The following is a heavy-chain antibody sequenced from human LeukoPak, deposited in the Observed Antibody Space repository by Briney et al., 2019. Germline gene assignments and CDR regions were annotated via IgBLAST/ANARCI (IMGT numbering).Heavy chain of an antibody. Sequence: GGSLRLSCAASGFTFSSYSMNWVRQAPGKGLEWVAVISYDGSNKYYADSVKGRFTISRDNSKNTLYLQMNSLRAEDTAVYYCARGRGSGSYVDYMDVWGKGTTVTVSS. CDR3: ARGRGSGSYVDYMDV. J-gene: IGHJ6*03. V-gene: IGHV3-30*03. D-gene: IGHD1-26*01. CDR2: ISYDGSNK. CDR1: GFTFSSYS.